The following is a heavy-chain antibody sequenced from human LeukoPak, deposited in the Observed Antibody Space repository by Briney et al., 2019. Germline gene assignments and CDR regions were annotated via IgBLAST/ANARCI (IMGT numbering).Heavy chain of an antibody. J-gene: IGHJ4*02. Sequence: GESLKISCKGSGYSFTSYWIGWVRQMPGKGLEWMGIIYPGDSDTRYSPSFQGQVTISADKSISTAYLQWSSLKASDTAMYYCARRPPSYFDWLLPAGVDYWGQGTLVTVSS. CDR3: ARRPPSYFDWLLPAGVDY. D-gene: IGHD3-9*01. CDR1: GYSFTSYW. V-gene: IGHV5-51*01. CDR2: IYPGDSDT.